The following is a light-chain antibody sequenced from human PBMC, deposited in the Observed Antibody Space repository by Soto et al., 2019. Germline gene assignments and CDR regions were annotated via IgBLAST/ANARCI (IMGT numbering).Light chain of an antibody. J-gene: IGKJ4*01. CDR3: FQGTNWPDLT. CDR1: QSLIYSDGKTY. Sequence: DVVLTQSPLSLSVTVGQSASLSCRSSQSLIYSDGKTYLNWFHQRPGQSPRRLIYRVSNRDSGVPDRISGSGSGTDFTLTISRVEADDVGVYYCFQGTNWPDLTFGGGTKVEIK. V-gene: IGKV2-30*01. CDR2: RVS.